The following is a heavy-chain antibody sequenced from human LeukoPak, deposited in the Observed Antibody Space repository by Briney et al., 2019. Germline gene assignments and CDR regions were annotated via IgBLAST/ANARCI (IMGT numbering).Heavy chain of an antibody. Sequence: QPGGSLRLSCAVSGFRVSDYYMSWVRQAPGKGLEWVGLIRDSGEAFYADFERGRFAISRDESENTLYLQMNSLRVEDTAVYFCARDRAALQDWVDFDPWGQGTPVIVSS. CDR1: GFRVSDYY. CDR2: IRDSGEA. D-gene: IGHD3/OR15-3a*01. J-gene: IGHJ5*02. V-gene: IGHV3-66*03. CDR3: ARDRAALQDWVDFDP.